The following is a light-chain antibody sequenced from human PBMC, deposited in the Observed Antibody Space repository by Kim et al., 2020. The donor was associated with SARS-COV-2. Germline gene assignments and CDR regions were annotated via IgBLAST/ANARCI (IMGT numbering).Light chain of an antibody. CDR2: GRN. Sequence: GQTVRITCQGDSLRGSYASWYQQKPGQAPVLVIYGRNNRPSGIPDRFSGSSSGNTASLTITGAQAEDEADYYCNSRDSSGNHLVVFGGGTQLTVL. CDR1: SLRGSY. J-gene: IGLJ2*01. V-gene: IGLV3-19*01. CDR3: NSRDSSGNHLVV.